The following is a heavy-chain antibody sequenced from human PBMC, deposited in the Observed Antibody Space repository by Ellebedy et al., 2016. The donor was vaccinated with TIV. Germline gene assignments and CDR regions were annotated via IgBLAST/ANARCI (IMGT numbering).Heavy chain of an antibody. CDR1: GFTFSSYW. J-gene: IGHJ5*02. Sequence: GESLKISCAASGFTFSSYWMHWVRQAPGKGLVRVSRMNSDGSSTSYADSVKGRFTISRDNAKNTLYLQMNSLRAEDTAVYYCARDPNYYDSSAYTGWFDPWGQGTLVTVSS. V-gene: IGHV3-74*01. CDR3: ARDPNYYDSSAYTGWFDP. CDR2: MNSDGSST. D-gene: IGHD3-22*01.